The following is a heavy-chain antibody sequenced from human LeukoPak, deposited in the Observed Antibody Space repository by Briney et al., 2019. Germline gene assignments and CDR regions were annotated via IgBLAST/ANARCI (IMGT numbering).Heavy chain of an antibody. V-gene: IGHV2-5*02. D-gene: IGHD3-16*02. CDR1: GFSLTSGEG. CDR2: IYWDDDK. Sequence: SGPTLVKPTQTLTLTCTFSGFSLTSGEGVGWIRQPPGKALEWLTLIYWDDDKRYSPSLQTRLTITKDTSKNQVVLTMTNMDPVDTATYFCVSLVRAAILFDTWGQGILVTVSS. J-gene: IGHJ5*02. CDR3: VSLVRAAILFDT.